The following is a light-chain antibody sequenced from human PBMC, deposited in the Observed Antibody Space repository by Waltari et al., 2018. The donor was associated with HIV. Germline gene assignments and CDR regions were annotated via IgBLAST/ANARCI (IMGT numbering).Light chain of an antibody. V-gene: IGLV2-8*01. Sequence: QSALTQPPSASGSPGQSVTISCTGTSSDVAPYDYVYWYQQHPGKAPKLMIYEVSKRPSGVPDRFSGSKSANTASLTVSGLQEDDEADYYCSSYAGSNNLVFGGGTKLTVL. CDR3: SSYAGSNNLV. CDR1: SSDVAPYDY. CDR2: EVS. J-gene: IGLJ3*02.